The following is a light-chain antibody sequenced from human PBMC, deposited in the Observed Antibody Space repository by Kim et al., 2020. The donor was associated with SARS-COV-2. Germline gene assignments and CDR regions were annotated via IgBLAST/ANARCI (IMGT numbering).Light chain of an antibody. CDR2: GAS. Sequence: AIQVTQSPSSLSASVGDTVTITCRASQDIGSELGWYLQKPGKAPELLIRGASTVQSGVPSRFSGSGFGTDFTLTIISLQPEDFATYFCLQDYNYPLTTGQGTRLDIK. J-gene: IGKJ5*01. CDR1: QDIGSE. V-gene: IGKV1-6*01. CDR3: LQDYNYPLT.